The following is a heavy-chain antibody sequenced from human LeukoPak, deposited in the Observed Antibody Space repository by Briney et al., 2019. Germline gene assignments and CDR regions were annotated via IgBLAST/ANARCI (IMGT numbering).Heavy chain of an antibody. CDR1: GDSISRYY. Sequence: ASETLSLTCTVSGDSISRYYWSWIRQSPGKGLEWIGYIFYSGISNYNPSLKSRVTVSVDTSKNQVSLKLRSVTAADTAVYYCAGLFSGYDPFDYWGQGTLVTVSS. D-gene: IGHD5-12*01. J-gene: IGHJ4*02. V-gene: IGHV4-59*03. CDR2: IFYSGIS. CDR3: AGLFSGYDPFDY.